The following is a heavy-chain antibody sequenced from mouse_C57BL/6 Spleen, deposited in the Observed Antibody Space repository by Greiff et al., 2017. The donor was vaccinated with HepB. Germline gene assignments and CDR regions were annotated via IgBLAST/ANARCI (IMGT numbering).Heavy chain of an antibody. CDR2: IYPGGGYT. CDR1: GYTFTNYW. D-gene: IGHD1-1*01. V-gene: IGHV1-63*01. Sequence: VQLQQSGAELVRPGTSVKMSCKASGYTFTNYWIGWAKQRPGHGLEWIGDIYPGGGYTNYNEKFKGKATLTADKSSSTAYMQFSSLTSEDSAIYYCARLGLRYPYYFDYWGQGTTLTVSS. CDR3: ARLGLRYPYYFDY. J-gene: IGHJ2*01.